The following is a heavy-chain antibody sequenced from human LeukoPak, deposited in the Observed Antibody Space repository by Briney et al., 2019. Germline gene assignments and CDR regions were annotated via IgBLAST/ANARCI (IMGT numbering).Heavy chain of an antibody. J-gene: IGHJ4*02. CDR1: GGSIGTYY. D-gene: IGHD3-22*01. Sequence: PSETLSLTCTVSGGSIGTYYWNWIRQSPGKGLEWIAYIYYNGITRYNPSLQSRVALSLDTSKNQFSLKLSSVTAADTAVYYCARGLDYYDSSGYYDYWGQGTLVTVPS. V-gene: IGHV4-59*01. CDR2: IYYNGIT. CDR3: ARGLDYYDSSGYYDY.